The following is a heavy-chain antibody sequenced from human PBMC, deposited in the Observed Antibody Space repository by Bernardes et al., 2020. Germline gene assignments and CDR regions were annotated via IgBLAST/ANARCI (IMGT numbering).Heavy chain of an antibody. J-gene: IGHJ4*02. D-gene: IGHD6-13*01. Sequence: TLSLTCAVYGGSFSGYYWSWIRQPPGKGLEWIGEINHSGSTNYNPSLKSRVTISVDTSKNQFSLKLSSVTAADTAVYYCARGGIAAADYWGQGTLVTVSS. CDR1: GGSFSGYY. CDR3: ARGGIAAADY. V-gene: IGHV4-34*01. CDR2: INHSGST.